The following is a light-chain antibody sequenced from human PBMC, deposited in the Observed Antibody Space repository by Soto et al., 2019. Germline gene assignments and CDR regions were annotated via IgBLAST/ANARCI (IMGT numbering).Light chain of an antibody. CDR3: QSYDSSPSGSGV. V-gene: IGLV1-40*01. CDR1: YSNIGAGYE. J-gene: IGLJ3*02. CDR2: GHN. Sequence: QAVVTQPPSVSGAPGQRVTISCTGSYSNIGAGYEVHWYQQIPGTAPKLLISGHNNRPSGVPDRFFGSKSGTSASLTIIGLQAEDEADDYCQSYDSSPSGSGVFGGGTKLTVL.